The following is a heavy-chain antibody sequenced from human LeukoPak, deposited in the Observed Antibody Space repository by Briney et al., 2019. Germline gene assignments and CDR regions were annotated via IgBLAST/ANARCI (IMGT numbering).Heavy chain of an antibody. CDR1: GYTFTGYY. J-gene: IGHJ4*02. Sequence: ASVKVSCKASGYTFTGYYMHWVRQAPGQGLEWMGWINPNSGGTNYAQKFQGRVTMTRDTSISTAYMELSRLRSDDTAVCYCAREEVVVTAFFYWGQGTLVTVSS. V-gene: IGHV1-2*02. D-gene: IGHD2-21*02. CDR3: AREEVVVTAFFY. CDR2: INPNSGGT.